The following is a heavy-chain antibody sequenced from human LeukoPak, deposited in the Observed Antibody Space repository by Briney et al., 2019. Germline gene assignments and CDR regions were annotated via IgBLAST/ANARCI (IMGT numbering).Heavy chain of an antibody. CDR1: GGSFSGYY. V-gene: IGHV4-34*01. J-gene: IGHJ5*02. CDR2: INHSGST. D-gene: IGHD1-1*01. CDR3: ARAQERRGGRWFDP. Sequence: SETLSLTCAVYGGSFSGYYWNWIRQPPGKGLEWIGEINHSGSTNYNPSLKSRVTISVDTSKNQFSLKLSSVTAADTAVYYCARAQERRGGRWFDPWGQGTLVTVSS.